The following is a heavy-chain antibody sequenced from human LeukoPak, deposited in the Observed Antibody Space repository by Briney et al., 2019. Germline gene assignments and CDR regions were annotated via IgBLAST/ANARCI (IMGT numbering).Heavy chain of an antibody. CDR1: GGSISSGDYY. V-gene: IGHV4-30-4*01. J-gene: IGHJ4*02. CDR3: ARDNDYGDYPLSGYFDY. D-gene: IGHD4-17*01. Sequence: SQTLSLTCTVSGGSISSGDYYWSWIRQPPGKGLEWIGYIYYSGSTYYNPSLKSRVTISVDTSKNQFSLKLSSVTAADTAVYYCARDNDYGDYPLSGYFDYWGQGTLVTVSS. CDR2: IYYSGST.